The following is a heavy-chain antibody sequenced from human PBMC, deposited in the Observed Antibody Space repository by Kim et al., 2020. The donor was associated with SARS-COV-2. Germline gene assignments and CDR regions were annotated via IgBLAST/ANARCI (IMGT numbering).Heavy chain of an antibody. V-gene: IGHV3-11*06. Sequence: KSRFAISRDNAKNSLYLQMSSLRAEDTAVYYCARENQYYDILTGYYGSDYWGQGTLVTVSS. CDR3: ARENQYYDILTGYYGSDY. D-gene: IGHD3-9*01. J-gene: IGHJ4*02.